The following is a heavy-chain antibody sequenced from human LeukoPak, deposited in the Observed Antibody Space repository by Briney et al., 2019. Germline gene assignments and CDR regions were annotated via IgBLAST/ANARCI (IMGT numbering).Heavy chain of an antibody. J-gene: IGHJ4*02. CDR1: GGSISDYY. CDR2: LYSSGSA. Sequence: PSETLSLTCTVSGGSISDYYWSWIRQPAGKGLEWIGRLYSSGSANYNPSLKSRVTMSVDTSKNQLSLKLNSVTAADTAVYYCARGVYIAAAQYAYWGQGTLVTVSS. V-gene: IGHV4-4*07. D-gene: IGHD6-13*01. CDR3: ARGVYIAAAQYAY.